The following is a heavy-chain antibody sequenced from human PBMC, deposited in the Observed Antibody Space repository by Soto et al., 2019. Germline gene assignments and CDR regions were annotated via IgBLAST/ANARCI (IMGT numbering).Heavy chain of an antibody. CDR3: ARDQVPFGESHDNIDY. J-gene: IGHJ4*02. V-gene: IGHV3-33*01. CDR2: IWYDGSNK. CDR1: GFTFSSYG. D-gene: IGHD3-10*01. Sequence: QVQLVESGGGVVQPGRSLRLSCAASGFTFSSYGMHWVRQAPGKGLEWVAVIWYDGSNKYYADSVKGRFTISRDNSKNTLYLQMNGLRAEDTAVYYCARDQVPFGESHDNIDYWGQGTLVTVSS.